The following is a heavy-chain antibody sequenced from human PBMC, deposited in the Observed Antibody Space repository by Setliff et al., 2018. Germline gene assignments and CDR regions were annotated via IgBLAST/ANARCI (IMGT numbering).Heavy chain of an antibody. Sequence: GGSLRLSCAASGFTFSSYAMSWARQAPGKGLEWIAFIGSSGSPTYYAESVKGRFALSRDNTNKSVNLEMNSLRVEDTAIYFCVKGDSTPPHWYFDLWGRGTPVTVSS. CDR3: VKGDSTPPHWYFDL. CDR1: GFTFSSYA. V-gene: IGHV3-48*04. CDR2: IGSSGSPT. J-gene: IGHJ2*01.